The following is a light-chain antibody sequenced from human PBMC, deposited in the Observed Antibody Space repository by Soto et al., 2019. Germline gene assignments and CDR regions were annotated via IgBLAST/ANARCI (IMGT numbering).Light chain of an antibody. J-gene: IGKJ2*01. CDR2: HPS. CDR1: LSVNSS. V-gene: IGKV3-11*01. CDR3: QRRSNWPTDT. Sequence: VLTQSPAALSLSPGERATLSCRASLSVNSSLAWYQQKPGQAPRLLIYHPSNRTTGIPARLSDSGSGTDFSRAISSPAPEDGADYHCQRRSNWPTDTFGQGTKLETK.